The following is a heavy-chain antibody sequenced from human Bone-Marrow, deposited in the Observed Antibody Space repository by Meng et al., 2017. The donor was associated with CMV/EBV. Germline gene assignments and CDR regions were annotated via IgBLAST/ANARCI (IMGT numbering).Heavy chain of an antibody. V-gene: IGHV1-18*01. CDR3: ARGPLGYYYGMDV. Sequence: ASVKVSCKASGYSFSGYGITWVRQAPGQGLEWMGWISAYNGYTKYAQSLQGRVTMTTETPTSTAYMELRSLRSDDTAVYYCARGPLGYYYGMDVWGQGTTVTVSS. CDR2: ISAYNGYT. J-gene: IGHJ6*02. CDR1: GYSFSGYG.